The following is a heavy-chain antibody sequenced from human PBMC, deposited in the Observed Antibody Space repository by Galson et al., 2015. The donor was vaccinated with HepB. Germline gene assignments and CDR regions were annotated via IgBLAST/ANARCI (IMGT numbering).Heavy chain of an antibody. Sequence: SLRLSCAASGFTFSSYAMHWVRQAPGKGLEWVAVISYDGSNKYYADPVKGRFTISRDNSKNTLYLQMNSLRAEDTAVHYCARVRYSYGFPASWGMDVWGQGTTVTVSS. J-gene: IGHJ6*02. D-gene: IGHD5-18*01. V-gene: IGHV3-30*04. CDR3: ARVRYSYGFPASWGMDV. CDR1: GFTFSSYA. CDR2: ISYDGSNK.